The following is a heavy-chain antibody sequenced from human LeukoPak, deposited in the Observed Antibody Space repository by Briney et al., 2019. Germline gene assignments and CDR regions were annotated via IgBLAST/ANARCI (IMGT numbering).Heavy chain of an antibody. J-gene: IGHJ4*02. CDR2: INPNSGGT. V-gene: IGHV1-2*02. Sequence: ASVKVSCKASGYIFTDYYLHWVRQAPGQGLEWVGWINPNSGGTNYAQKFQGRVTMTRDTSISTAYMELSRLRSDDTALYYCARDQGSLAGIDYWGQGTLVTVSS. CDR3: ARDQGSLAGIDY. CDR1: GYIFTDYY.